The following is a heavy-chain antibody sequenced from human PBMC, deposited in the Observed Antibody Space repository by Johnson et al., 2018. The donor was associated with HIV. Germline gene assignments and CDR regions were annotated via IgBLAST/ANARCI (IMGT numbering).Heavy chain of an antibody. J-gene: IGHJ3*02. V-gene: IGHV3-20*04. D-gene: IGHD7-27*01. CDR1: GFTFSSYA. CDR3: AKDRNWGASGAFDI. Sequence: VQLVESGGGLVQPGGSLRLSCAASGFTFSSYATSWVRQAPGKGLEWVSGINWNGGSTGYADSVKGRFTISRDNAKNSLYLQMNSLRTEDTAVYYCAKDRNWGASGAFDIWGQGTMVTVSS. CDR2: INWNGGST.